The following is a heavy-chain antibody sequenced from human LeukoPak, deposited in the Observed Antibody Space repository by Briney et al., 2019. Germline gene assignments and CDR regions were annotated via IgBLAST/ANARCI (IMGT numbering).Heavy chain of an antibody. CDR1: GYSFTSYW. V-gene: IGHV5-51*01. D-gene: IGHD3-3*01. J-gene: IGHJ4*02. CDR2: IYPGDSDT. CDR3: ARGGGDFSSSSLFDY. Sequence: GESLKISCKGSGYSFTSYWIGWVRQLPGKGLEGMEIIYPGDSDTRYSPSFQGQVTISADKSISTAYLQWSSLKASDTAMYYCARGGGDFSSSSLFDYWGQGTLVTVSS.